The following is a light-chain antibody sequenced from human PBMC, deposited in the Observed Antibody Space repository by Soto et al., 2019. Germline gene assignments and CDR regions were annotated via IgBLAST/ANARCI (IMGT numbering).Light chain of an antibody. CDR3: QSYDGSLRGSV. CDR2: ANR. J-gene: IGLJ2*01. CDR1: SSNIGAGYD. Sequence: QLVLTQPPSVSGAPGQRVTISCTGTSSNIGAGYDVHWYQQVPGAAPKLLIYANRNRPSGVPDRFSGSRSDTSASLAITGLQADDEADYYCQSYDGSLRGSVFGGGTKLTVL. V-gene: IGLV1-40*01.